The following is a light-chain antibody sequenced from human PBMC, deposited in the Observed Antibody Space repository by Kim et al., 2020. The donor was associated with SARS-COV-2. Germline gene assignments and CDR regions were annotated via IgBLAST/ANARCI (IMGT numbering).Light chain of an antibody. V-gene: IGKV1-5*03. Sequence: DIQMTQFTSTLSANVGDRVIITCRASQSLDDWLAWYQHKPGKAPKLLIYMTSSLESGVPSRFSGSGSGTEFTLTISSLQPDDFATYYCQQYRYYSYTFGPGTKVDIK. J-gene: IGKJ3*01. CDR3: QQYRYYSYT. CDR2: MTS. CDR1: QSLDDW.